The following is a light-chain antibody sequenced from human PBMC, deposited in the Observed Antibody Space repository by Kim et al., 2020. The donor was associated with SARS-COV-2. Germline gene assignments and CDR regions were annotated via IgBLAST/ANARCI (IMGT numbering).Light chain of an antibody. CDR2: GDS. CDR1: SSDIGAGSD. Sequence: QSVLTQPPSVSGAPGQRVTISCTGSSSDIGAGSDVHWYQHLPGTIPKLLIYGDSNRPSGVPDRFSGSRSGNSASLAITGLQAEDEADYYCQSYDTSLSGWMFGGGTKLTVL. V-gene: IGLV1-40*01. CDR3: QSYDTSLSGWM. J-gene: IGLJ3*02.